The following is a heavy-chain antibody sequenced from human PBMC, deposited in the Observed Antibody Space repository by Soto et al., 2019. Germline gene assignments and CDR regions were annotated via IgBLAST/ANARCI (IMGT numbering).Heavy chain of an antibody. V-gene: IGHV3-23*01. CDR3: AKRIAAAGTNALDV. J-gene: IGHJ6*02. CDR1: GFTFSSYA. Sequence: EVQLLESGGGLVRPGGSLRLSCAASGFTFSSYAMSWVRQAPGKGLEWVSSSSGSGGSTYYADSVKGRVTVSRDNSKNTLYLRMNSRRAEDTAVYYCAKRIAAAGTNALDVWGQGTTVTVSS. CDR2: SSGSGGST. D-gene: IGHD6-13*01.